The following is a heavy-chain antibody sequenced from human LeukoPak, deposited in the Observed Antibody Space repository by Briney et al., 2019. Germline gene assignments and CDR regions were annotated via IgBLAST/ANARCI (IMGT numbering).Heavy chain of an antibody. CDR3: ARDVVVSSSPDAFDI. D-gene: IGHD5/OR15-5a*01. CDR2: ISNSGSP. Sequence: PSETLSLTCTVSGGSISSYYWSWIRQPPGKGLEWIGYISNSGSPSYNPSLTSRLSISVDTSNNQFSLRLSSVTAADTAVYYSARDVVVSSSPDAFDIWGQGTMVTVSS. CDR1: GGSISSYY. J-gene: IGHJ3*02. V-gene: IGHV4-59*06.